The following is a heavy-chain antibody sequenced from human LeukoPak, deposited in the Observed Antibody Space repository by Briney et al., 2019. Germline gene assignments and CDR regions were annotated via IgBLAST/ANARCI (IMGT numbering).Heavy chain of an antibody. D-gene: IGHD2/OR15-2a*01. J-gene: IGHJ4*02. CDR2: IYYSGST. CDR3: ARGGSMATGIGDFDY. Sequence: SETLSLTCTVSGGSISSYYWSWIRQPPGKGLEWIGYIYYSGSTNYNPSLKSRVTISVDTSKNQFSLKLSSVTAADTAVYYCARGGSMATGIGDFDYWGQGTLVTVSS. V-gene: IGHV4-59*01. CDR1: GGSISSYY.